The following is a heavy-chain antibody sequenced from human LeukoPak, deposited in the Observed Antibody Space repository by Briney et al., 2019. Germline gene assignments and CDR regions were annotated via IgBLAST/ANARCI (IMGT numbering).Heavy chain of an antibody. V-gene: IGHV4-59*12. CDR2: IYYSGST. Sequence: SETLSLTCTVSGGSISSYYWSWIRQPPGKGLEWIGYIYYSGSTNYNPSLKSRVTISVDTSKNQFSLKLSSVTAADTAVYYCAKDQSLDGGNVRGYFDPWGQGTLVTVSS. D-gene: IGHD4-23*01. J-gene: IGHJ5*02. CDR1: GGSISSYY. CDR3: AKDQSLDGGNVRGYFDP.